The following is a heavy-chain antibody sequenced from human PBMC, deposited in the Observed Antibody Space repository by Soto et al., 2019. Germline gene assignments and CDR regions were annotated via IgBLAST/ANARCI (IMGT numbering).Heavy chain of an antibody. J-gene: IGHJ4*02. CDR1: GGSISSSSYY. CDR3: ARFGGGGSGGSCYSSFDY. CDR2: IYYSGST. V-gene: IGHV4-39*01. Sequence: QLQLQESGPGLVKPSETLSLTCTVSGGSISSSSYYWGWIRQPPGKGLEWIGSIYYSGSTYYNPSLKSRVTISVDTSKNQFSLKLSSVTAADTAVYYCARFGGGGSGGSCYSSFDYWGQGTLVTVSS. D-gene: IGHD2-15*01.